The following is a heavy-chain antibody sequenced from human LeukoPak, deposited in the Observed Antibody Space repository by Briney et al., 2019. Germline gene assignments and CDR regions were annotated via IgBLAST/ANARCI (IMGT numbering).Heavy chain of an antibody. CDR1: GFTFSSYW. CDR2: INSDGSST. D-gene: IGHD3-22*01. Sequence: PGGSLRLSCAASGFTFSSYWMHWVRQAPGKGLVWVSRINSDGSSTSYADSVKGRFTISRDNAKNTLYLQMNSLRAEDTAVYYCARDLKIDYYDSSGVYYYYYYGMDVWGQGTTVTVSS. CDR3: ARDLKIDYYDSSGVYYYYYYGMDV. J-gene: IGHJ6*02. V-gene: IGHV3-74*01.